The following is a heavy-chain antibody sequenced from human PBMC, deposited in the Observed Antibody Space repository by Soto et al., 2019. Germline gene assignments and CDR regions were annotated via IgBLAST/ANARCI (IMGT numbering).Heavy chain of an antibody. CDR1: GYTFSSYG. CDR3: ARGGYYDSSGSRNYHYYGMNV. Sequence: QVQLVQSGGEVKKPGASVKVSCKASGYTFSSYGINWVRQAPGQGLEWLGWISPDDGNTKYAQILQGRVSIATDTSTNTAYMEVRSLRSDDTAVYYCARGGYYDSSGSRNYHYYGMNVWGQGTTVTVSS. V-gene: IGHV1-18*01. D-gene: IGHD3-22*01. CDR2: ISPDDGNT. J-gene: IGHJ6*02.